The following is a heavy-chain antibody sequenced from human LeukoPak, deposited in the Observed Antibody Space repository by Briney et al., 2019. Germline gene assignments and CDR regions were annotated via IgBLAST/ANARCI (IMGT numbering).Heavy chain of an antibody. J-gene: IGHJ6*04. CDR3: ARAGYCSGGSCRITYYYGMDV. D-gene: IGHD2-15*01. CDR1: GFTVSSNY. Sequence: GGSLRLSCAASGFTVSSNYMRWVRQAPGKGLEWVSVIYSCGSTYYADSVKGRFTISRDNSKNTLYLQMNSLRAEDTAVYYCARAGYCSGGSCRITYYYGMDVWGKGTTVTVSS. CDR2: IYSCGST. V-gene: IGHV3-53*01.